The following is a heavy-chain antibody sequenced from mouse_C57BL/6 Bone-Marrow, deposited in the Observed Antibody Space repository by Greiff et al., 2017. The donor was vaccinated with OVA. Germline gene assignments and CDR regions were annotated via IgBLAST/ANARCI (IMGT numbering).Heavy chain of an antibody. J-gene: IGHJ3*01. CDR3: AGSNYLAWFAY. CDR2: INPNNGGT. CDR1: GYTFTDYN. Sequence: EVQLQQSGPELVKPGASVKMSCKASGYTFTDYNMHWVKQSHGKSLEWIGYINPNNGGTSSNQKFKGKATLTVNKSASTAYMELRRLTSEDTAVYYCAGSNYLAWFAYWGQGTLVTVSA. V-gene: IGHV1-22*01. D-gene: IGHD2-5*01.